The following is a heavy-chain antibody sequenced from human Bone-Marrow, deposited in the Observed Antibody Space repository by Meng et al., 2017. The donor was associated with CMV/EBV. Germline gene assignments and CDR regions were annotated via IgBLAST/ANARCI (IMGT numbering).Heavy chain of an antibody. CDR1: GYTFTGYY. CDR2: INPNSGGT. CDR3: ARDRIDWELNYGMDV. D-gene: IGHD1-26*01. V-gene: IGHV1-2*02. J-gene: IGHJ6*02. Sequence: ASVKVSCKASGYTFTGYYMHWVRQAPGQGLEWMGWINPNSGGTNYAQKLQGRVTMTTDTSTSTAYMELSSLRSDDTAVYYCARDRIDWELNYGMDVWGQGTTVTVSS.